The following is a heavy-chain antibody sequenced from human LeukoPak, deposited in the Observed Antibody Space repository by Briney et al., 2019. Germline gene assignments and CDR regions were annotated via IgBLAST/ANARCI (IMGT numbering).Heavy chain of an antibody. CDR3: ARDFASEGYSYGSLYFDY. Sequence: ASVKVSCKASGYTFTSYAMHWVRQAPGQRPEWMGWINAGNGNTKYSQKFQGRVTITRDTSASTAYMELSSLRSEDTAVYYCARDFASEGYSYGSLYFDYWGQGTLVTVSS. J-gene: IGHJ4*02. V-gene: IGHV1-3*01. CDR2: INAGNGNT. CDR1: GYTFTSYA. D-gene: IGHD5-18*01.